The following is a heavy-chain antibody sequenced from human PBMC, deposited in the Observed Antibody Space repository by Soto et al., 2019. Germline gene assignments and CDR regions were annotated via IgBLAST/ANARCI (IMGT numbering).Heavy chain of an antibody. CDR3: AGDLRAAAGTNWFDP. D-gene: IGHD6-13*01. CDR2: IYYSGST. Sequence: QVQLQESGPGLVKPSQTLSLTCTVSGGSISSGGYYWSWIRQHPGKGLEWIGYIYYSGSTSYNPCLESRVTISVHTSKNQFSPKLSSVTAADTAVYYCAGDLRAAAGTNWFDPWGQGTLVTVSS. CDR1: GGSISSGGYY. J-gene: IGHJ5*02. V-gene: IGHV4-31*03.